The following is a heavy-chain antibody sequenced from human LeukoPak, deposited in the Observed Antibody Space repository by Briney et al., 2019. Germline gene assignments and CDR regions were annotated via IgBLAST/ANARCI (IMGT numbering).Heavy chain of an antibody. CDR3: AVGYCSSTSCYWGSFDY. V-gene: IGHV3-48*03. D-gene: IGHD2-2*01. CDR1: GFTFSSYE. J-gene: IGHJ4*02. CDR2: ISSSGSTI. Sequence: GGSLRLSCAASGFTFSSYEMNWVRQAPGKGLEWVSYISSSGSTIYYADSVKGRFTISRDNSKNTLYLQMNSLRAEDTAVYYCAVGYCSSTSCYWGSFDYWGQGTLVTVSS.